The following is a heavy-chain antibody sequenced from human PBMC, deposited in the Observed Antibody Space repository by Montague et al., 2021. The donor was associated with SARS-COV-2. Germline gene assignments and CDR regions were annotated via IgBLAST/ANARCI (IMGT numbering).Heavy chain of an antibody. CDR2: VLSSGST. CDR3: ARSTVGTSHFDY. V-gene: IGHV4-39*01. CDR1: GGSISSNSFY. D-gene: IGHD1-26*01. Sequence: SETLSLTCTVSGGSISSNSFYWGWIRQSPGQGLEWIGNVLSSGSTFYNPSLRSRVTMSEDMSKNQFSLKLMSATAADTAVYYCARSTVGTSHFDYWGQGTLVTVSS. J-gene: IGHJ4*02.